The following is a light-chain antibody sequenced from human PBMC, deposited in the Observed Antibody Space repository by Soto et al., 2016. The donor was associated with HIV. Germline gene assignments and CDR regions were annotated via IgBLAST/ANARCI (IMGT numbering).Light chain of an antibody. CDR1: QTIRKY. J-gene: IGKJ5*01. V-gene: IGKV1-39*01. CDR3: QQAHSFPSVT. Sequence: DIQMTQSPSSLSASVGDRVIITCRASQTIRKYLNWYQQKPGKAPVLLIYSTSSLENGVPSRFSGSGSGTEFTLTISSLQPEDFATYYCQQAHSFPSVTFGQGTRLEIK. CDR2: STS.